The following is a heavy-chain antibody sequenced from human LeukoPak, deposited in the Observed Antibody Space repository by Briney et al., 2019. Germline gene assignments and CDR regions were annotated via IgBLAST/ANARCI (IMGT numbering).Heavy chain of an antibody. CDR2: IKEDGSEK. J-gene: IGHJ6*04. V-gene: IGHV3-7*01. D-gene: IGHD3-10*02. CDR1: GFTFSRSW. CDR3: AELGITMIGGV. Sequence: GGSLRLSCAASGFTFSRSWMHWVRQAPGKGLEWVASIKEDGSEKYYVDSVKGRFTISRDNAKNSLYLQMNSLRAEDTAVYYCAELGITMIGGVWGKGTTVTISS.